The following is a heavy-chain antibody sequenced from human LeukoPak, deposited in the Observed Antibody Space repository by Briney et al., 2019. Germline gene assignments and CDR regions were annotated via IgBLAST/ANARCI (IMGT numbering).Heavy chain of an antibody. CDR1: GFTFSSYA. CDR3: AKDPSPYCTGGVCYTGDY. D-gene: IGHD2-8*02. CDR2: ISGSGGST. Sequence: PGGSLRLSCAASGFTFSSYAMSWVRQAPGKGLEWVSAISGSGGSTYYADPVKGRFTISRDNSKNTLYLQMNSLRAEDTAVYYCAKDPSPYCTGGVCYTGDYWGQGTLVTVSS. J-gene: IGHJ4*02. V-gene: IGHV3-23*01.